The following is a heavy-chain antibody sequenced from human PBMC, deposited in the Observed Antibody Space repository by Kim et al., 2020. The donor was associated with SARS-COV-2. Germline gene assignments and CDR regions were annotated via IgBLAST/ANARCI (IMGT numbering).Heavy chain of an antibody. J-gene: IGHJ3*02. CDR3: TREAYYDSSGEAFDI. CDR1: GFTFGDYA. Sequence: GGSLRLSCTASGFTFGDYAMSWFRQAPGKGLEWVGFIRSKAYGGTTEYAASVKGRFTISRDDSKSIAYLQMNSLKTEDTAVYYRTREAYYDSSGEAFDIWGQGTMVTVSS. CDR2: IRSKAYGGTT. D-gene: IGHD3-22*01. V-gene: IGHV3-49*03.